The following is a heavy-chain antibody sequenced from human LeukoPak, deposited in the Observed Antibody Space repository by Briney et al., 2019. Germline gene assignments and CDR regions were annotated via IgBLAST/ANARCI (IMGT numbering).Heavy chain of an antibody. CDR1: GDSISNYY. CDR3: ARELRNGYNLYYYYGMDV. J-gene: IGHJ6*02. Sequence: SETLSLTCTVSGDSISNYYWSWIRQPPGKGLEWIGHIYYSGGLNYIPSLKNRVTISVDTSKNQFSLNLSSVTAADTAMYYCARELRNGYNLYYYYGMDVWGQGTTVTVSS. V-gene: IGHV4-59*01. CDR2: IYYSGGL. D-gene: IGHD5-24*01.